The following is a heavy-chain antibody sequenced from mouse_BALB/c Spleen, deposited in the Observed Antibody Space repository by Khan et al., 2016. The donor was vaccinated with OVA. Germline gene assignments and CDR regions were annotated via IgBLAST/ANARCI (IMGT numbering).Heavy chain of an antibody. CDR2: ISSGGDYT. CDR1: GFTFSSYS. J-gene: IGHJ3*01. CDR3: ASHLTGSFAY. Sequence: EVELVESGGDLVKPGGSLKLSCAASGFTFSSYSMSWVRQTPDKRLEWVATISSGGDYTYYPDSVKGRFTISRDNAKNTLYLQMISLKSEDTAMCYCASHLTGSFAYWGQGTLVTVSA. D-gene: IGHD4-1*01. V-gene: IGHV5-6*01.